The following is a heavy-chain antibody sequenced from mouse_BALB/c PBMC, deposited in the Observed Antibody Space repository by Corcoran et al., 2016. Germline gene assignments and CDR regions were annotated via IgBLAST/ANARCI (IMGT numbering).Heavy chain of an antibody. CDR1: GFSLTTSGMG. J-gene: IGHJ3*01. CDR2: LWWDDDK. Sequence: QVTLKESGPGLLKPSQTLSLTCSFSGFSLTTSGMGVGWILQPSGKGREWLAHLWWDDDKYYNPSLKSQLTISKDTSRNQVFLKITSVDTADTATYYCARNYYGSSAWFAYGGQGTLVTVSA. D-gene: IGHD1-1*01. CDR3: ARNYYGSSAWFAY. V-gene: IGHV8-8*01.